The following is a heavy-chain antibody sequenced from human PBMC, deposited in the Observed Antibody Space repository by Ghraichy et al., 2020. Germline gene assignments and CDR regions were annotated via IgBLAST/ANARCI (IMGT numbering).Heavy chain of an antibody. D-gene: IGHD6-13*01. Sequence: SVKVSFKASGGTFSSYAISWVRQAPGQGLEWMGGIIPIFDTANYAQKFQGRVTIIADESTSTAYMELSSLRFEDTAVYYCARAGIAAAGIEDAGVDAFDIWGQGTMVTVSS. J-gene: IGHJ3*02. CDR2: IIPIFDTA. V-gene: IGHV1-69*13. CDR1: GGTFSSYA. CDR3: ARAGIAAAGIEDAGVDAFDI.